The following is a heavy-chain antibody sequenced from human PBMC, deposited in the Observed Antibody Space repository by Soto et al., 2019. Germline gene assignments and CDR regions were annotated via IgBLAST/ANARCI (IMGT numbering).Heavy chain of an antibody. D-gene: IGHD3-9*01. CDR2: IYWDDDK. J-gene: IGHJ4*02. V-gene: IGHV2-5*02. CDR1: GFSLSTSGVG. CDR3: ELMGRYYDILTGYSWAIDY. Sequence: QITLKESGPTLVKPTQTLTLTCTFSGFSLSTSGVGVGWIRQPPGKALEWLALIYWDDDKRYSPSLKSRLTITKDTSKNQVVLTMTNMDPVDTATYYCELMGRYYDILTGYSWAIDYWGQGTLVTVSS.